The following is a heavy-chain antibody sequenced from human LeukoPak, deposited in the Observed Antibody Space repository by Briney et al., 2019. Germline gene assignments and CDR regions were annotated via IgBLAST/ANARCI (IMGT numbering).Heavy chain of an antibody. CDR3: AREIVAKRGDY. CDR1: RFTFSSYA. Sequence: GGSLRLSCAASRFTFSSYAMSWVRQAPGKGLEWVSAISGSGGSTYYADSVKGRFTIPRDNAKNSLYLQMNSLRAEDTAVYYCAREIVAKRGDYWGQGTLVTVSS. CDR2: ISGSGGST. J-gene: IGHJ4*02. D-gene: IGHD2-15*01. V-gene: IGHV3-23*01.